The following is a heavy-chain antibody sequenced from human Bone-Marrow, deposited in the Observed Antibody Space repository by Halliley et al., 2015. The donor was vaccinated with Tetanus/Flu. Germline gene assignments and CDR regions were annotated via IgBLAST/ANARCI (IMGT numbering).Heavy chain of an antibody. CDR1: DISISSFC. D-gene: IGHD2-8*01. V-gene: IGHV4-59*01. CDR3: ASAEDPAMYPRFGS. Sequence: TLSLTCSVSDISISSFCWSWIRQPPGRPLEWIGNFIYSGNTNYDSSLKSRVRISADTSKNQLSLKLTSVTAADTAVYYCASAEDPAMYPRFGSWGQGTLVTVS. CDR2: FIYSGNT. J-gene: IGHJ1*01.